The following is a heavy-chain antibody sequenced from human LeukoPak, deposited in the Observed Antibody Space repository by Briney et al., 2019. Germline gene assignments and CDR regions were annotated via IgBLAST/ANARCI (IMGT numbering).Heavy chain of an antibody. V-gene: IGHV4-59*01. CDR1: GDSMSNYY. CDR3: VRGHSILGVEARFDP. D-gene: IGHD3-3*01. CDR2: IFHSGYT. J-gene: IGHJ5*02. Sequence: SETPSLTCSVSGDSMSNYYWNWIRQPPGKRLEWIGLIFHSGYTTYNPSLQTRVTMSIDTSKNEFSLTLTSVTTADTAVYYCVRGHSILGVEARFDPWGQGALVTVSS.